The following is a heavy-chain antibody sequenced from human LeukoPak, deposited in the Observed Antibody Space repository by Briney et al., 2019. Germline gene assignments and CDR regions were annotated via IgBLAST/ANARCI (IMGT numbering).Heavy chain of an antibody. CDR2: IYYSGST. J-gene: IGHJ4*02. D-gene: IGHD3-22*01. Sequence: SETLSLTCTVSGGSISSSSYYWGWIRQPPGKGLEWIGSIYYSGSTYYNPSLKSRVTISVDTSKNQFSLKLSSVTAADTAVYYCARLYYYDSSGYYVWDCWGQGTLVTVSS. CDR1: GGSISSSSYY. V-gene: IGHV4-39*01. CDR3: ARLYYYDSSGYYVWDC.